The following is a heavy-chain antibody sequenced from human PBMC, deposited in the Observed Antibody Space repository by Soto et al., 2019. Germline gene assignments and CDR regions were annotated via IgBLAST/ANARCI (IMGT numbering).Heavy chain of an antibody. D-gene: IGHD6-19*01. V-gene: IGHV3-23*01. J-gene: IGHJ4*02. CDR3: AKGDRSGSKTYDY. CDR2: ISGSGGST. Sequence: LRLSCAASGFTFSSYAMSWVRQAPGKGLEWVSAISGSGGSTYYADSVKGRFTISRDNSKNTLYLQMNSLRAEDTAVYYCAKGDRSGSKTYDYWGQGTLVTVSS. CDR1: GFTFSSYA.